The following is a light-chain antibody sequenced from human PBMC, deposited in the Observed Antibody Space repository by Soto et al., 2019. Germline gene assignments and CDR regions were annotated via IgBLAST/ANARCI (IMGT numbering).Light chain of an antibody. Sequence: EIVLTQSPGTLSLSPGDTATLSCRASQTVSTSSLAWYQQKPGQAPRLLIYGASTRAAGVPDRFTGGGSGTDFTLTISRLEPEDCSVFYCQQYGQSPTTFGQGTKVEIK. CDR2: GAS. CDR1: QTVSTSS. CDR3: QQYGQSPTT. J-gene: IGKJ2*01. V-gene: IGKV3-20*01.